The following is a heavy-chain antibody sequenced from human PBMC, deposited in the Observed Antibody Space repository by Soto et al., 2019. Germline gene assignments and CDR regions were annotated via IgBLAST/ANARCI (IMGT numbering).Heavy chain of an antibody. D-gene: IGHD3-9*01. Sequence: SETLSLTCTVSGGSISSYYWSWIRQPPGKGLEWIGYIYYSGSTNYNPSLKSRVTISVDTSKNQFSLKLSSVTAADTAVYYCARHAYDILTGYYKGDYYYYMDVWGKGTTVTVSS. V-gene: IGHV4-59*08. CDR3: ARHAYDILTGYYKGDYYYYMDV. CDR1: GGSISSYY. J-gene: IGHJ6*03. CDR2: IYYSGST.